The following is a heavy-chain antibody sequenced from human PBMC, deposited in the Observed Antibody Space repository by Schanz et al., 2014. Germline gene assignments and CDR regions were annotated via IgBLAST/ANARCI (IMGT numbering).Heavy chain of an antibody. Sequence: QLQLRESGPGLVKPSETLSLICSVSGTSITSSTYYWGWIRQPPGKGPEWIGSISYSGNTYYTPSLKSRVPISLDTPKNQFPLKLPSVTAADTAVYYCARPSSVVGITGWFDTWGQGQLVTVSS. D-gene: IGHD3-22*01. V-gene: IGHV4-39*01. CDR2: ISYSGNT. J-gene: IGHJ5*02. CDR3: ARPSSVVGITGWFDT. CDR1: GTSITSSTYY.